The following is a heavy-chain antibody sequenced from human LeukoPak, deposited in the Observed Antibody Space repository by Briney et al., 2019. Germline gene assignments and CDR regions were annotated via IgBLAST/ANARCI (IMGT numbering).Heavy chain of an antibody. Sequence: PSEALSLTCTVSGVSISSYYWSWIRQPAGKGLEWIGRIYTSGSTIYNPSLKSRVTMSVDTSQNQFSLRLSSVTAADTAVYYCARCSGGSCSWFDPWGQGTLVTVSS. J-gene: IGHJ5*02. D-gene: IGHD2-15*01. CDR1: GVSISSYY. V-gene: IGHV4-4*07. CDR2: IYTSGST. CDR3: ARCSGGSCSWFDP.